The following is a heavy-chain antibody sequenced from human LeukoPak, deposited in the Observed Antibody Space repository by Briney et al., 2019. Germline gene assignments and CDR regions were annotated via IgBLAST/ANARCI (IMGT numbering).Heavy chain of an antibody. V-gene: IGHV3-20*04. CDR3: ARSWVGGSPYYYYYMDA. J-gene: IGHJ6*03. CDR1: GFTFDDYG. Sequence: PGGSLRLPCAASGFTFDDYGMSWVRQAPGKGLEWVSGINWNGGNTGYADSVKGRFTISRDNAKNSLYLQMNRLRAEDTALYYCARSWVGGSPYYYYYMDAWGKGTTVTVSS. D-gene: IGHD2-15*01. CDR2: INWNGGNT.